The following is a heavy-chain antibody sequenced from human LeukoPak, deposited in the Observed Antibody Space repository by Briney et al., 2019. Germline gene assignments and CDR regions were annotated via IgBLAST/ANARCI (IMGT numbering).Heavy chain of an antibody. V-gene: IGHV4-30-4*01. J-gene: IGHJ4*02. D-gene: IGHD5-24*01. CDR3: ARDKERDGYNSGFDY. Sequence: SQTLSLTCTVSGGSISSGDSYWSWIRQPPGKGLEWIGYIYYSGTTYYNPSLKSRVTISVDTSKNQFSLKLSSVTAADTAVYFCARDKERDGYNSGFDYWGQGTLVTVSS. CDR1: GGSISSGDSY. CDR2: IYYSGTT.